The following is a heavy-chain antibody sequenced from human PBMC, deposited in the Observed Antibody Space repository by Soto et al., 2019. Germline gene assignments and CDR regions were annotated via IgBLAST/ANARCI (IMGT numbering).Heavy chain of an antibody. CDR3: ARGSEVASRPLFDF. CDR2: VNPSYGDT. J-gene: IGHJ5*01. Sequence: QVQLVQSGAEVRKPGASVRISCKASGYTFTFYYIHWVRQAPGQGLEWMGTVNPSYGDTAYSQQFQGSVTLTSDTYTTTAYMDLRSLRSADTAVYFCARGSEVASRPLFDFWGQGSLVSVSS. D-gene: IGHD6-6*01. V-gene: IGHV1-46*01. CDR1: GYTFTFYY.